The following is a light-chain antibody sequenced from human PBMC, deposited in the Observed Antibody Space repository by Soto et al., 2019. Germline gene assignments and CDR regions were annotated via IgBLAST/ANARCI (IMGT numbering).Light chain of an antibody. Sequence: QSVLTQPPSVSGAPGQRVTISCYGTSSNIWAGYDVHWYHQLPGTAPKLLIFGNNNRPSGVPARFSASRSGTSASLAITGLQAEDEADYYCQSFDTSLRGSVFGGGTQVTVL. CDR2: GNN. CDR3: QSFDTSLRGSV. V-gene: IGLV1-40*01. CDR1: SSNIWAGYD. J-gene: IGLJ3*02.